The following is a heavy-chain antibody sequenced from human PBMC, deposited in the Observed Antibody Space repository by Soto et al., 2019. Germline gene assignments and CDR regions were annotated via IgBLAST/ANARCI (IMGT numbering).Heavy chain of an antibody. CDR3: ARDEGRQKSAFDL. V-gene: IGHV3-53*01. CDR2: IYTDGST. J-gene: IGHJ3*01. D-gene: IGHD6-25*01. CDR1: GFIVSRNY. Sequence: LRLSCAASGFIVSRNYMSWVRQAPGKGLEWVSIIYTDGSTHYADSVKGRFTISRDNFKNTLYLQMNSLRVEDTAVYYCARDEGRQKSAFDLWGQGTMVTVSS.